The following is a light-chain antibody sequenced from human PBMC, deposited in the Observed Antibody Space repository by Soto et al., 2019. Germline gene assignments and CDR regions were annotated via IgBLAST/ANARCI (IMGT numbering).Light chain of an antibody. CDR2: DVS. J-gene: IGLJ2*01. CDR3: TSFTRASTQV. V-gene: IGLV2-14*01. Sequence: QSALTQPASGSGSPGQSITISCTGTSSDVGAYNYVSWYQQHPGKAPKLMIYDVSNRPSGVSNRFSGSKSGNTASLTISGLQAEDEADYYCTSFTRASTQVFGGGTKLTVL. CDR1: SSDVGAYNY.